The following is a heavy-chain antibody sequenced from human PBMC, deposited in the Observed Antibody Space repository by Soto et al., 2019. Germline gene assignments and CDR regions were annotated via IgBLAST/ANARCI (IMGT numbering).Heavy chain of an antibody. J-gene: IGHJ6*02. CDR3: GGEGVAPYYYYGMDV. V-gene: IGHV1-18*01. Sequence: QVQLVQSGAEVKKPGASVKVSCKASGYTFTRSGISWVRQAPGQGPEWMGWISSYNGDTNYAQTFQGRVTMTTDTSTSTAYMELRSLRSDGAAGYYWGGEGVAPYYYYGMDVWGQGTPVTVSS. D-gene: IGHD5-12*01. CDR1: GYTFTRSG. CDR2: ISSYNGDT.